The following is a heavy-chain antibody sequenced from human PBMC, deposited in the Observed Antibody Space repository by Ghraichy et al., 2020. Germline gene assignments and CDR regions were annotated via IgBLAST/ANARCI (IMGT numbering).Heavy chain of an antibody. CDR1: GYTFTSYA. CDR2: INAGNGNT. D-gene: IGHD4-23*01. V-gene: IGHV1-3*01. CDR3: AGDLDYGGNSYNWFDP. Sequence: ASVKVSCKASGYTFTSYAMHWVRQAPGQRLEWMGWINAGNGNTKYSQKFKGRVTITRDTSASTAYMELSSLRSEDTAVYYCAGDLDYGGNSYNWFDPWGQGTLVTVSS. J-gene: IGHJ5*02.